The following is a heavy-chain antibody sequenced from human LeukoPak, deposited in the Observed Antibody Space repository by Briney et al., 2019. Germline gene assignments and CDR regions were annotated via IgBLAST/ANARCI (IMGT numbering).Heavy chain of an antibody. Sequence: TGESLKISCKGSGYSFTSYWIGWVRQLPGKGLEWMGIIYPGDSDTRYSPSFQGQVTISADKSISTAYLQWSSLKASDTAMYYCARVLYDSSGYYSRFDPWGQGTLVTVSS. D-gene: IGHD3-22*01. CDR1: GYSFTSYW. CDR3: ARVLYDSSGYYSRFDP. J-gene: IGHJ5*02. CDR2: IYPGDSDT. V-gene: IGHV5-51*01.